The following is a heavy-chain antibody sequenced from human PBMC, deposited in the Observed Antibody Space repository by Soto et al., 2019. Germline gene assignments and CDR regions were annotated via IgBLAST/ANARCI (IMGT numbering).Heavy chain of an antibody. Sequence: QVQLVQSGAAVKKPGASVKVSCKASGYTFTSYDINWVRQATGQGLEWMGWMHPNSGDTGYAQKLQGRVTMTRDTSRSTAYMELSSLRSDDKAVYYCARVWGGGTGCWGQGTLVTVSS. CDR3: ARVWGGGTGC. V-gene: IGHV1-8*01. J-gene: IGHJ4*02. CDR1: GYTFTSYD. CDR2: MHPNSGDT. D-gene: IGHD3-16*01.